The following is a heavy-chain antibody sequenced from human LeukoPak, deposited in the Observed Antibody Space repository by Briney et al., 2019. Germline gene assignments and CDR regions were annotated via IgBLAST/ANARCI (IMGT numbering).Heavy chain of an antibody. CDR2: IKQDGSEK. Sequence: GGSLRLSCAVSGFTFSSYWMSWVRQAPGKGLEWVANIKQDGSEKYYVDSVKGRFTISRDNAKNSLYLQMNSLRAEDTAVYYCARDTTPDYWGQGTLVTVSS. V-gene: IGHV3-7*01. D-gene: IGHD1-1*01. CDR3: ARDTTPDY. CDR1: GFTFSSYW. J-gene: IGHJ4*02.